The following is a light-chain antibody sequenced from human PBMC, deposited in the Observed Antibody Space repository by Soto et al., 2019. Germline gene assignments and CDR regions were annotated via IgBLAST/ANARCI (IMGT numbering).Light chain of an antibody. Sequence: DIQMTQSPSSLSASVGDRVTITCRASQGISNYLTWYQQKPGKVPKLMIYAAPTLQSGVPSRFSGSGSGTDFTLTISSLQPEDVANYNFQKYNSAPATFGGETKVEIK. CDR3: QKYNSAPAT. CDR2: AAP. CDR1: QGISNY. V-gene: IGKV1-27*01. J-gene: IGKJ4*01.